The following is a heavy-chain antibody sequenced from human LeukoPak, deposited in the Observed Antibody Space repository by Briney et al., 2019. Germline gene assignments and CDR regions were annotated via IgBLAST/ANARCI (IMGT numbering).Heavy chain of an antibody. V-gene: IGHV3-64D*09. J-gene: IGHJ4*02. D-gene: IGHD5-12*01. CDR2: ISSHGDNT. Sequence: PGGSLRLSCSASGFTFSRYAMHWVRQTPGKGLEYVSAISSHGDNTYYADSVKGRFTISRDNSKNTLFLQMSSLRAEDTAVYYCVRGYSGYDDYWGQGTLVTVSS. CDR3: VRGYSGYDDY. CDR1: GFTFSRYA.